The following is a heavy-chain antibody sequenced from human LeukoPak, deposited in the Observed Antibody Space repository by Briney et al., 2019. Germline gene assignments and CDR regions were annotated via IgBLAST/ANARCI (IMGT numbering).Heavy chain of an antibody. Sequence: SEILSLTCAVSGGSISSSNWWSWVRQPPGKGLEWIGEIYHSGSTNYNPSLKSRVTISVDTSKNQFSLKLSSVTAADTAVYYCARHGAAIFGVVISDAFDIWGQGTMVTVSS. CDR2: IYHSGST. J-gene: IGHJ3*02. D-gene: IGHD3-3*01. CDR1: GGSISSSNW. CDR3: ARHGAAIFGVVISDAFDI. V-gene: IGHV4-4*02.